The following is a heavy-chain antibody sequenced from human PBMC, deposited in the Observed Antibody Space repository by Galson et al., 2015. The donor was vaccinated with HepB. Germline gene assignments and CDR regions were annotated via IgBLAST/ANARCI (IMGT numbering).Heavy chain of an antibody. CDR1: GFSLSTSGVG. D-gene: IGHD3-10*01. CDR3: AHRRRPGLWFGEQHFDY. CDR2: IYWDDDK. V-gene: IGHV2-5*02. J-gene: IGHJ4*02. Sequence: PALVKPTQTLTLTCTFSGFSLSTSGVGVGWIRQPPGKALEWLALIYWDDDKRYSPSLKSRLTITKDTSKNQVVLTMTNMDPVDTATYYCAHRRRPGLWFGEQHFDYWGQGTLVTVSS.